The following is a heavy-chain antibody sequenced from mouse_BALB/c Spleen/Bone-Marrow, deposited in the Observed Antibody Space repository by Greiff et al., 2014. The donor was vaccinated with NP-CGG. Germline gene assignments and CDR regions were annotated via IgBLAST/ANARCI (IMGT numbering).Heavy chain of an antibody. CDR3: ARNGYYGWITY. CDR2: INPDSRTI. CDR1: GFDFSGYW. J-gene: IGHJ3*01. Sequence: EVQLQQPGGGLVQPGGSLKLSCAASGFDFSGYWMTWVRQAPGKGLEWIGEINPDSRTINYKPSLKEKFIMSRDNAKNTLYLQMSKVRSEDTALYYCARNGYYGWITYWGQGTLVTVSA. D-gene: IGHD2-3*01. V-gene: IGHV4-1*02.